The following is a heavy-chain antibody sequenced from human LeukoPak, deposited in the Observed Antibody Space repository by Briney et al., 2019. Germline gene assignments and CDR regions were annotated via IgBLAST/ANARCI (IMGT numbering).Heavy chain of an antibody. CDR3: ARVYRGYSYGYFDY. V-gene: IGHV4-30-2*01. CDR1: GGSISSGGYS. J-gene: IGHJ4*02. D-gene: IGHD5-18*01. CDR2: IYHSGST. Sequence: SETLSLTCAVSGGSISSGGYSWSWLRQPPGKGLEWIGYIYHSGSTYYNPSLKSRVTISVDRSKNQFSLKLSSVTAADTAVYYCARVYRGYSYGYFDYWGQGTLVTVSS.